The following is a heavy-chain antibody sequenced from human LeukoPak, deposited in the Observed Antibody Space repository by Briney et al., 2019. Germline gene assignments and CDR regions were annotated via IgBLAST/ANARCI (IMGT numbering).Heavy chain of an antibody. D-gene: IGHD6-13*01. Sequence: GGTLRLSCAASGFTFSSYAMHWVRQAPGKGLEYVSAISGIGGSTYYANSVKGRFTISRDNSKNTLYLQMGSLRAEDMAVYYCARFGYSSSWSFNDYWGQGTLVTVSS. CDR1: GFTFSSYA. V-gene: IGHV3-64*01. J-gene: IGHJ4*02. CDR2: ISGIGGST. CDR3: ARFGYSSSWSFNDY.